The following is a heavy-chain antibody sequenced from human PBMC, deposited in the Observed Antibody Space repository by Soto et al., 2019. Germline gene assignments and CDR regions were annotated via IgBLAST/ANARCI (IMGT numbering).Heavy chain of an antibody. D-gene: IGHD3-3*01. CDR2: IYYSGST. Sequence: SETLSLTCTVSGGSISSGDYYWSWIRQPPGKGLEWIGYIYYSGSTYYNPSLKSRVTISVDTSKNQFSLKLSSVTAADTAVYYCAREGRIWSGYHLYYYYGMDVWGQGTTVTAP. CDR3: AREGRIWSGYHLYYYYGMDV. V-gene: IGHV4-30-4*01. J-gene: IGHJ6*02. CDR1: GGSISSGDYY.